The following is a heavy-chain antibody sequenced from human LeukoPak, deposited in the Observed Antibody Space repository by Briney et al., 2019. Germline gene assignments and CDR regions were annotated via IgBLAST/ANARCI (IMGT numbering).Heavy chain of an antibody. Sequence: SETLSLTCTVSGGSISSYYWSWIRQPPGKGLEWIGYIYYSGSTNYNPSLKSRVTISVDTSKNQFSLKLSSVTAADTAVYYCASSCGDCFDAFDIWGQGTMVTVSS. CDR2: IYYSGST. D-gene: IGHD2-21*02. J-gene: IGHJ3*02. CDR1: GGSISSYY. V-gene: IGHV4-59*01. CDR3: ASSCGDCFDAFDI.